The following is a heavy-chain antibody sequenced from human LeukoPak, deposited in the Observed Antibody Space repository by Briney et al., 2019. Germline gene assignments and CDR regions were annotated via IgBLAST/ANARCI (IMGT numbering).Heavy chain of an antibody. J-gene: IGHJ4*02. CDR2: IKQDGSEK. CDR3: ANSGWSLRDY. Sequence: GGSLRLSCAASGFTFSSYWMSWVRQAPGKGLEWVANIKQDGSEKYYVGSVKGRFTISRDNAENSLYLQMNSLRAEDTAIYYCANSGWSLRDYWGQGTLVTVS. CDR1: GFTFSSYW. D-gene: IGHD6-19*01. V-gene: IGHV3-7*01.